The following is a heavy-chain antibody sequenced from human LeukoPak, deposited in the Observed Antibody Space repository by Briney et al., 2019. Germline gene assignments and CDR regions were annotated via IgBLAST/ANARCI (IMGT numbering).Heavy chain of an antibody. J-gene: IGHJ4*01. CDR1: GFTLRNYW. V-gene: IGHV3-74*01. CDR2: ISGDGSVT. CDR3: ARYSSSTGGASYYLDY. D-gene: IGHD6-6*01. Sequence: PGGSLRLSCTASGFTLRNYWMHWVRQGPGKRLGWVSRISGDGSVTNYAASVQGRFTISRDNAKNTLYLQIDSLRSEDTAVYYCARYSSSTGGASYYLDYWGHGTLVTVSS.